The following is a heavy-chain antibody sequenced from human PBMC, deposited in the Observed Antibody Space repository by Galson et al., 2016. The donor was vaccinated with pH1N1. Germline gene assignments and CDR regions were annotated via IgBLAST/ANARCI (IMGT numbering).Heavy chain of an antibody. CDR1: GFRFSDFE. D-gene: IGHD2-21*01. CDR3: VRERAHCGVGVCSKPLDY. J-gene: IGHJ4*02. V-gene: IGHV3-48*03. Sequence: SLRLSCAASGFRFSDFEMNWVRQAPGKRPEWISYIGSGGSNIYYADSVKGRFAISRDNGRNSLSLQMNNLGAEDTAVYYCVRERAHCGVGVCSKPLDYWGQGTLVTVSS. CDR2: IGSGGSNI.